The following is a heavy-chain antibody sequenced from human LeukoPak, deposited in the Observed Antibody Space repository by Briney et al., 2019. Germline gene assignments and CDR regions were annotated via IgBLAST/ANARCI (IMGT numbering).Heavy chain of an antibody. D-gene: IGHD2-2*01. Sequence: GASVKVSCKASGYTFSSYSMNWVRQAPGKGLEWVSSISGSSSYINYADSVKGRFTISRDNAKNSVYLQMNSLRAEDTAVYFCARGVVPAAILNWFDPWGQGTLVTVSS. CDR3: ARGVVPAAILNWFDP. CDR1: GYTFSSYS. CDR2: ISGSSSYI. J-gene: IGHJ5*02. V-gene: IGHV3-21*06.